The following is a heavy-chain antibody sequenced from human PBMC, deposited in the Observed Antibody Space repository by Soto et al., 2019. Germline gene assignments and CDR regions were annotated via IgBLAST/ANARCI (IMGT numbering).Heavy chain of an antibody. CDR3: ARDSSSSGYYYGMDG. CDR2: VSGYSGHS. CDR1: NETLTTYG. Sequence: QVHLVQSGAEVKKPGASVKVSCKASNETLTTYGISWVRQAPGQGLEWMGWVSGYSGHSSSAQEFQDRVIMTTDTSTNTASMELRSLTSDDSAVYFCARDSSSSGYYYGMDGWGQGTTVTVSS. V-gene: IGHV1-18*01. D-gene: IGHD6-6*01. J-gene: IGHJ6*02.